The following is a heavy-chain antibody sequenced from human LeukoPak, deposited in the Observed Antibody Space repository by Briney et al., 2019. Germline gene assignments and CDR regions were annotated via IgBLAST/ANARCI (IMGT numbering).Heavy chain of an antibody. V-gene: IGHV3-15*01. CDR1: GFTVSSNS. J-gene: IGHJ4*02. CDR2: FKIKADGGTT. CDR3: TAGTGPRGGGEFDY. Sequence: GGSLRLSCTVSGFTVSSNSMSWVRQAPGKGLEWVGHFKIKADGGTTDYAAPVKDRFTISRDDSQNTLYLQMNSLKTEDTAVYYWTAGTGPRGGGEFDYWGQGTLVTVSS. D-gene: IGHD3-16*01.